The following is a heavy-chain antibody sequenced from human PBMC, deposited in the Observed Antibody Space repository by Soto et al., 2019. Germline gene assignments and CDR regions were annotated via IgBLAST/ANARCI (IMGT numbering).Heavy chain of an antibody. CDR1: GDYIHVGGYY. CDR2: IYYTGKT. D-gene: IGHD2-2*01. V-gene: IGHV4-30-4*01. CDR3: GRDLTSNANCIDP. J-gene: IGHJ5*02. Sequence: PSETLSLTCSVSGDYIHVGGYYWTWIRQLPGKGLEWMGYIYYTGKTYYNPSLESRLTMSVDRSKNQFSLRLTSVTAADTAVYFYGRDLTSNANCIDPWGQGTLVTVSS.